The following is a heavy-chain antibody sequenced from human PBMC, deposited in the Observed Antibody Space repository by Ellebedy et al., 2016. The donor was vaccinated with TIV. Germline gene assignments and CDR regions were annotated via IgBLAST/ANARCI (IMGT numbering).Heavy chain of an antibody. Sequence: PGGSLRLSCSASEFTFSRYSMNWVRQAPGKGLEWVSYISSSSSTIYYADSVKGRFTISRDNAKNSLYLQMNSLRAEDMAVYYCARRGYCSGGSCASVPFDYWGQGTLVTVSS. CDR2: ISSSSSTI. CDR3: ARRGYCSGGSCASVPFDY. V-gene: IGHV3-48*01. D-gene: IGHD2-15*01. J-gene: IGHJ4*02. CDR1: EFTFSRYS.